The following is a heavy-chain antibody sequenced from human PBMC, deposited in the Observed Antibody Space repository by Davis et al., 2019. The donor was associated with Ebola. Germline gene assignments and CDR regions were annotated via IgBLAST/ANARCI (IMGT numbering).Heavy chain of an antibody. CDR2: IRYDGSNK. CDR3: AKLVALDFDL. Sequence: GESLKISCAASGFTFSNYGMHWVRQAPGKGLEWVAFIRYDGSNKYYADSVKGRFTISRDNSKNTLYLQMNSLRAEDTAVYYCAKLVALDFDLWGRGTLVTVSS. CDR1: GFTFSNYG. J-gene: IGHJ2*01. V-gene: IGHV3-30*02. D-gene: IGHD2-15*01.